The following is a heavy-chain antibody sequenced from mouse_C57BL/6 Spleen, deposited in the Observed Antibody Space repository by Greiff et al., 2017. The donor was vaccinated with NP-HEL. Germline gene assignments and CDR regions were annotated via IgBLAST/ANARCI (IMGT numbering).Heavy chain of an antibody. CDR1: GYAFSGSC. Sequence: VKLQQSGPELVKPGASVKISCKASGYAFSGSCMNWVKQRPGTGLEWIGDIYPQHGDTTYIGKFKGKATLTADNSSSTAYMQLSSLTSEDSAVYFCASEDAWFAYWGQGTLVTVSA. CDR2: IYPQHGDT. CDR3: ASEDAWFAY. J-gene: IGHJ3*01. V-gene: IGHV1-82*01.